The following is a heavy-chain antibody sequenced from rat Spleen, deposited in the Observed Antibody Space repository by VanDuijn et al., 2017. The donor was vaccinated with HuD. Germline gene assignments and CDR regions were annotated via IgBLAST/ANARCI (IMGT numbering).Heavy chain of an antibody. CDR3: ARHEDYPALGYYFDY. CDR2: ISTSGGST. D-gene: IGHD1-4*01. Sequence: EVQLVESGGGLVQPGRSLKLSCAASGFTFSNYDMAWVRQAPTKGLEWVASISTSGGSTYYRDSVKGRFTVSRDNAKSTLYLQMDSLRSEDTATYYCARHEDYPALGYYFDYWGQGVMVTVSS. V-gene: IGHV5-25*01. J-gene: IGHJ2*01. CDR1: GFTFSNYD.